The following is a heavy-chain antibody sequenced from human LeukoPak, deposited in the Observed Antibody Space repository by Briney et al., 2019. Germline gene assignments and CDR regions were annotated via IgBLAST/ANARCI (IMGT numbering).Heavy chain of an antibody. J-gene: IGHJ4*02. V-gene: IGHV3-23*01. CDR3: ARLSLFRYFDY. D-gene: IGHD3-16*02. CDR1: GFTFSSYA. Sequence: GGSLRLSCAASGFTFSSYAMSWVRQAPGKGLEWVSAISGSGASTYYADSVKGRFTISRDNSKSTLYLQMNSLRAEDTAVYYCARLSLFRYFDYWGQGTLVTVSS. CDR2: ISGSGAST.